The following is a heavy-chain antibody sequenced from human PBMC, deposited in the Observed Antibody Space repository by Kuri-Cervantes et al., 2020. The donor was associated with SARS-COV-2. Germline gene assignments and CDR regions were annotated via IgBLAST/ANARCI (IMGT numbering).Heavy chain of an antibody. Sequence: SETLSLTCTVSGGSISSSSYYWGWIRQPPGKGLEWIGSIYYSGNTYYNPSLKSRVTISVDTSKNQFSLKLSSVTATDTAVYYCARQDSSSKDYYFDYWGQGTLVTVSS. CDR3: ARQDSSSKDYYFDY. V-gene: IGHV4-39*01. J-gene: IGHJ4*02. CDR1: GGSISSSSYY. CDR2: IYYSGNT. D-gene: IGHD6-6*01.